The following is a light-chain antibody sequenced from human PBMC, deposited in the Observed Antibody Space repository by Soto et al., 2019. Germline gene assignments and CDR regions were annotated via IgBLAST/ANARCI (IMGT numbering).Light chain of an antibody. J-gene: IGKJ4*01. CDR3: QQYGSSIT. V-gene: IGKV3-20*01. Sequence: IVLTQSPGTLSLSPEERATLSCRASQNVYNNYIAWYQQKPGQPPRTVIYGASIRATDIPDRFSGSGSGTDFTLSISRLEPEDSAVYYCQQYGSSITFGGGTKVDIK. CDR1: QNVYNNY. CDR2: GAS.